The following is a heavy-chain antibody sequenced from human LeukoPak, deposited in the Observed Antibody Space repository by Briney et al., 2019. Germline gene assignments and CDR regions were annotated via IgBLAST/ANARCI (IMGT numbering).Heavy chain of an antibody. V-gene: IGHV3-48*03. CDR3: ARGVYQKFDP. J-gene: IGHJ5*02. CDR1: GFTFSSYE. CDR2: ISSSGSTI. D-gene: IGHD5/OR15-5a*01. Sequence: GGSLRLSCAASGFTFSSYEMNWVRQAPGKGLEWVSYISSSGSTIYYADSVKGRFTISGDNAKNSLYLQMNSLRAEDTAVYYCARGVYQKFDPWGQGTLVTVSS.